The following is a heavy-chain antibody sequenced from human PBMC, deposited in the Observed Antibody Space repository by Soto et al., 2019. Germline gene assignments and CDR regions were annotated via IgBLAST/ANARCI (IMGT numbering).Heavy chain of an antibody. V-gene: IGHV3-33*01. CDR2: IWYDGSNK. Sequence: GSLRLSCAASGFTFSSYGMHWVRQAPGKGLEWVAVIWYDGSNKYYADSVKGRFTISRDNSKNTLYLQMNSLRAEDTAVYYCARDLGESSGDDAFDIWGQGTMVTVSS. D-gene: IGHD3-22*01. CDR3: ARDLGESSGDDAFDI. CDR1: GFTFSSYG. J-gene: IGHJ3*02.